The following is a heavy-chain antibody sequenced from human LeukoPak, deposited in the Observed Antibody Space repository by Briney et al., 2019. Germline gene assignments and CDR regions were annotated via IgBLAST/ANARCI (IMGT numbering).Heavy chain of an antibody. D-gene: IGHD6-13*01. Sequence: PSETLSLTCTVSGDSISGYYWSWIRQPPGKGLEWIGYVFSSGTTNYNPSLKGRVTLLIDTSKNQFSLELSSVTAADTAVYYCARSGRGAAGTRYISDFWGQGTLVTVSS. CDR3: ARSGRGAAGTRYISDF. J-gene: IGHJ4*02. V-gene: IGHV4-59*01. CDR2: VFSSGTT. CDR1: GDSISGYY.